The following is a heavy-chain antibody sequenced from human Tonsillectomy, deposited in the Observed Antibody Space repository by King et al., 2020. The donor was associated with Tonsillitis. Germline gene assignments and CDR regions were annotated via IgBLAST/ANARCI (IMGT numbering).Heavy chain of an antibody. CDR1: GFPFDDHT. CDR2: ISGDGGTT. CDR3: TRGMVAATTAWFDP. J-gene: IGHJ5*02. Sequence: VQLVESGGVVVQPGGSLRLSCAASGFPFDDHTMHWVRQGPGKGLEWVSLISGDGGTTYYADSVKGRFTVSRDNSKNSLYLQMNSLRTEDTALYYCTRGMVAATTAWFDPWGQGTLVTVSS. D-gene: IGHD2-15*01. V-gene: IGHV3-43*01.